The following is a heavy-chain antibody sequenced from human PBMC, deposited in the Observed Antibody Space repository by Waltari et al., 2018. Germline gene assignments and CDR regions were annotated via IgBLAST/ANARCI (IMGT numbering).Heavy chain of an antibody. J-gene: IGHJ4*02. D-gene: IGHD3-22*01. Sequence: QVQLQQWGAGLLKPSETLSLTCAVYAGSFSLYFLGWIRQAPGKGLEWIGEINHSGSTNYSPSLKSRVTISLDTSKSQFSLTLTSVTAADTALYYCARGRPFYETSGYYYNYWGQGTLVTVSS. CDR3: ARGRPFYETSGYYYNY. V-gene: IGHV4-34*01. CDR2: INHSGST. CDR1: AGSFSLYF.